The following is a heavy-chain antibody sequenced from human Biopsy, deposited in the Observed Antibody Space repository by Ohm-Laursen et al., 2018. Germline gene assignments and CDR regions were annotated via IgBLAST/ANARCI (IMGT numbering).Heavy chain of an antibody. J-gene: IGHJ4*02. V-gene: IGHV4-4*07. CDR1: GDSISSYY. CDR3: AREGEGVDYYATSGFSFEY. CDR2: IYTSGSP. Sequence: SQTLSLTCTVSGDSISSYYWSWIRQPAGKGLEWIGRIYTSGSPNYNLSLESRVTMSVDTSKNQFSLNLRSVTAADTAVYYCAREGEGVDYYATSGFSFEYWGQGILVTVSS. D-gene: IGHD3-22*01.